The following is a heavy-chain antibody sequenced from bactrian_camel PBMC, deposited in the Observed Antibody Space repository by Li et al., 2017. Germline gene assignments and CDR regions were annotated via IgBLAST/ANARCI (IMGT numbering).Heavy chain of an antibody. J-gene: IGHJ4*01. D-gene: IGHD2*01. Sequence: HVQLVESGGGSVQAGESLRLTCTASGRTDRSYSMGWFRQDPGKEREGVAAIAPATGTTFYSDSVKGRFTISHVNANNTLHLQMNSLKPEDTAVYYCAADLGWCGSRPLQREFRNWGQGTQVTVS. CDR1: GRTDRSYS. CDR2: IAPATGTT. V-gene: IGHV3-3*01. CDR3: AADLGWCGSRPLQREFRN.